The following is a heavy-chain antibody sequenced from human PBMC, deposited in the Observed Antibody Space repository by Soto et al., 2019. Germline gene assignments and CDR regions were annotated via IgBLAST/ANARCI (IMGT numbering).Heavy chain of an antibody. D-gene: IGHD1-26*01. CDR2: TSADNGNT. Sequence: QVQLVQSGAEVKKPGASVKVSCKASGYTFTSYSISWVRQAPGQGLEWMGWTSADNGNTKDAQKFQGRVTMTTDTSTSTAYMELRSLRSDDTAVYYCAGEGGSYSSFDYWGQGTLVTVSP. CDR3: AGEGGSYSSFDY. V-gene: IGHV1-18*01. CDR1: GYTFTSYS. J-gene: IGHJ4*02.